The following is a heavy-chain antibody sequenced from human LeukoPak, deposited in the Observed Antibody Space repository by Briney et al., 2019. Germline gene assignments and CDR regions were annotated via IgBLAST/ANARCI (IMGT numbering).Heavy chain of an antibody. V-gene: IGHV3-48*02. CDR1: GFTFSSSS. J-gene: IGHJ4*02. CDR3: ARDSSFLYSSGGSCYSY. D-gene: IGHD2-15*01. Sequence: GGSLRLSCAASGFTFSSSSMNWVRQAPGKGLEWVSYISSSSTTIYYADSVKGRFTISRDNAKNSLYLQMNSLRDEDTAVYFCARDSSFLYSSGGSCYSYWGQGTLVTVSS. CDR2: ISSSSTTI.